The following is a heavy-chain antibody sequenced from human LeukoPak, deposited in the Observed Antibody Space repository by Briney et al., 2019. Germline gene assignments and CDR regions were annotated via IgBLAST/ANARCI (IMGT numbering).Heavy chain of an antibody. CDR2: ISSSSSYI. CDR1: GFTFSSYS. Sequence: GGSLRLSCAASGFTFSSYSMNWVRQAPGKGLEWVSSISSSSSYIYYADSVKGRFTISRDNAKSSLYLQMNSLRAEDTAVYYCAREGGYSYGLIDYWGQGTLVTVSS. J-gene: IGHJ4*02. V-gene: IGHV3-21*01. CDR3: AREGGYSYGLIDY. D-gene: IGHD5-18*01.